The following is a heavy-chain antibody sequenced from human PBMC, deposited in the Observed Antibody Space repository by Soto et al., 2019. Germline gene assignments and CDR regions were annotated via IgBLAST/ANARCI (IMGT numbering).Heavy chain of an antibody. V-gene: IGHV6-1*01. D-gene: IGHD1-7*01. Sequence: SQTLSLTCAISGDSVSSNNAAWNWIRQSPSRGLEWLGRTYYRSRWYNDYAVSVKSRITVNPDTSKNQFSLQLTSVTPEDTAVYYCAGTTSHYWYYMDVWDKGPSVTVSS. CDR3: AGTTSHYWYYMDV. J-gene: IGHJ6*03. CDR2: TYYRSRWYN. CDR1: GDSVSSNNAA.